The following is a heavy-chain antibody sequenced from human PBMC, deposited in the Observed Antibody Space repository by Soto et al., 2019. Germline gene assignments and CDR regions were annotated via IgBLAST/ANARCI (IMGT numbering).Heavy chain of an antibody. CDR1: GFSFRNYA. CDR2: LTGSSNK. D-gene: IGHD5-12*01. J-gene: IGHJ6*02. CDR3: AKERVATIWDYYYGMDV. V-gene: IGHV3-23*01. Sequence: GGSLRLSCAASGFSFRNYAMSWVRQAPGKGLEWISTLTGSSNKYYADSVKGRFTISRDNSKNTLYLQMNSLRAEDTAVYYCAKERVATIWDYYYGMDVWGQGTTVTVSS.